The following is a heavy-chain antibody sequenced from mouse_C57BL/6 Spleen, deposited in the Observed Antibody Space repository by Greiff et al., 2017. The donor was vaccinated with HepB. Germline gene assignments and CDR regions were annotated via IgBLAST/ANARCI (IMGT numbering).Heavy chain of an antibody. V-gene: IGHV1-81*01. CDR1: GYTFTSYG. Sequence: VKLMESGAELARPGASVKLSCKASGYTFTSYGISWVKQRTGQGLEWIGEIYPRSGNTYYNEKFKGKATLTADKSSSTAYMELRSLTSEDSAVYFCAYDYDWAWFAYWGQGTLVTVSA. J-gene: IGHJ3*01. CDR3: AYDYDWAWFAY. CDR2: IYPRSGNT. D-gene: IGHD2-4*01.